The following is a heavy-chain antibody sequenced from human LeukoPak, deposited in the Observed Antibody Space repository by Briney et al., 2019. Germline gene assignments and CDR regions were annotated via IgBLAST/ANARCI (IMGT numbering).Heavy chain of an antibody. J-gene: IGHJ4*02. Sequence: PSETLSLTCAVYGGSFSGYYWSWIRQPPGKGLEWIGEINHSGSTNYNPSLKSRVTISVDTSKNQFSLKLSSVTAADTAVYYCARLLAAAHGDYWGQGTLVTVSS. CDR3: ARLLAAAHGDY. D-gene: IGHD6-13*01. CDR1: GGSFSGYY. CDR2: INHSGST. V-gene: IGHV4-34*01.